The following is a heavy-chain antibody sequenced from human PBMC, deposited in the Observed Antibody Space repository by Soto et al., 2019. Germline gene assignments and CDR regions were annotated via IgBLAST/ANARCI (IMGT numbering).Heavy chain of an antibody. D-gene: IGHD4-17*01. CDR2: IYHTGRT. J-gene: IGHJ3*02. CDR1: GDSMSRGDYY. CDR3: ARDPLYDYGDLSHVFDM. Sequence: QVQLQESGPGLVKPSQTLSLSCTVSGDSMSRGDYYWSWIRQPPGKGLEWIGFIYHTGRTYYSPSLKGRVDISVDTSKNQFSLKLSSVTAADTAVYYCARDPLYDYGDLSHVFDMWGQGIMVTVSS. V-gene: IGHV4-30-4*01.